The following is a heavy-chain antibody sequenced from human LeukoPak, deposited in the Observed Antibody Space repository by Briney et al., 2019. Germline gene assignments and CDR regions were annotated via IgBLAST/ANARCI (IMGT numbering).Heavy chain of an antibody. CDR3: ARVEAPSSPWRYYYYMDV. V-gene: IGHV3-23*01. CDR2: ISGSGDYT. CDR1: GFTFNSYA. J-gene: IGHJ6*03. D-gene: IGHD3-3*01. Sequence: PGGSLRLSCAASGFTFNSYAMSWVRQAPGKGLEWVSAISGSGDYTYYADSVKGRVTISRDNSKNTLYLQMSSLRAEDTAVYYCARVEAPSSPWRYYYYMDVWGKGTTVTVSS.